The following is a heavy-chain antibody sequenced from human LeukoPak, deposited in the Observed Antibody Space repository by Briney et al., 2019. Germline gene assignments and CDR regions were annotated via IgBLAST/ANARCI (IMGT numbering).Heavy chain of an antibody. J-gene: IGHJ6*03. CDR3: ARVDRYHYYLDV. V-gene: IGHV1-69*05. CDR2: IMPLFNTA. CDR1: GGTFSSYS. Sequence: ASVKVSCKASGGTFSSYSITWVRQAPGQGLEWMGGIMPLFNTANYAQQFQGRVTITTDESTSAAYMELSSLRFEDTAMYYCARVDRYHYYLDVWGKGTAVTVSS.